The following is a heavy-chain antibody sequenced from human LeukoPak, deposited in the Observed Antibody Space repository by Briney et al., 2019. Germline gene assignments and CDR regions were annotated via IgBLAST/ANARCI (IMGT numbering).Heavy chain of an antibody. CDR1: GGSISSYY. CDR2: IYNSGST. D-gene: IGHD2-2*01. J-gene: IGHJ2*01. CDR3: ARWVVPAGLWYFDL. V-gene: IGHV4-59*01. Sequence: KPSETLSLTCTVSGGSISSYYWSWIRQPPGKGLEWIGYIYNSGSTKYNPSLKSRVTISVDTSKNQLSLKLSSVTAADTAVYYCARWVVPAGLWYFDLWGRGTLVTVSS.